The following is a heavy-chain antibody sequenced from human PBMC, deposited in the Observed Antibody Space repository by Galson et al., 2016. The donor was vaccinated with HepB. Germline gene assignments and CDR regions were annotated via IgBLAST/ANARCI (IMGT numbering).Heavy chain of an antibody. CDR1: GFFFSGRA. V-gene: IGHV3-23*01. Sequence: SLRLSCAASGFFFSGRAMSWVRQAPGKGLEWVSGINRYGATTGYAASVKVRFTISRDNSNNTLYLQMNSLRTEDTAVYYCARDDYSGGRGSPDYWGQGTLVTGSS. J-gene: IGHJ4*02. CDR2: INRYGATT. D-gene: IGHD4/OR15-4a*01. CDR3: ARDDYSGGRGSPDY.